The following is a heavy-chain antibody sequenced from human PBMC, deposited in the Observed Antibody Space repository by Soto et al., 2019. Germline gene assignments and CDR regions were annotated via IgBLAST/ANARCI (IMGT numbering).Heavy chain of an antibody. CDR1: GFTFDDYA. Sequence: HPGGSLRLSCAASGFTFDDYAMHWVRQAPGKGLEGVSGISWNSGSIGYADSVKGRFTISRDNAKNSLYLQMNSLRAEDTALYYCAKDMDGVAGPYFDYWGQGTLVTVSS. D-gene: IGHD6-19*01. CDR3: AKDMDGVAGPYFDY. V-gene: IGHV3-9*01. J-gene: IGHJ4*02. CDR2: ISWNSGSI.